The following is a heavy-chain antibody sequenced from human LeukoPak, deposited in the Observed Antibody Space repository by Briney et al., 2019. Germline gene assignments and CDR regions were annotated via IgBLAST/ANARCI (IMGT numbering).Heavy chain of an antibody. J-gene: IGHJ4*02. CDR1: GFTCISYA. V-gene: IGHV3-23*01. D-gene: IGHD6-19*01. CDR2: ISVTGSST. Sequence: PGGSLRLSCAASGFTCISYAMNWVRQAPGKGLEWVSSISVTGSSTYYADSVKGRFTISRDNSKNTLDLQMNSLRAEDTALYYCAKDRASTGWSDYWGQGTLVTVSS. CDR3: AKDRASTGWSDY.